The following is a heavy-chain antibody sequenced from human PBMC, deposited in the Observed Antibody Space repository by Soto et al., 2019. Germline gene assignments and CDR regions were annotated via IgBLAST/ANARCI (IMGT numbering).Heavy chain of an antibody. J-gene: IGHJ5*02. CDR1: GYSFTNND. Sequence: KVSCKASGYSFTNNDVSWVRQATGQGLEWMGWMNPGSGDTGYAQKFQGRVTMTRDISIATAYMELSSLRSDDTAIYYCARMETFGSLNWFDPWGQGTLVTVSS. D-gene: IGHD3-16*01. CDR3: ARMETFGSLNWFDP. CDR2: MNPGSGDT. V-gene: IGHV1-8*01.